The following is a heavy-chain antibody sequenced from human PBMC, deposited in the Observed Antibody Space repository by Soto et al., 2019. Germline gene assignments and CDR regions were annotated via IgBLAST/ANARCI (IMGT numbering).Heavy chain of an antibody. J-gene: IGHJ4*02. CDR3: AKSVRYYDSSGALDY. V-gene: IGHV3-30*18. CDR1: GFTFSSYG. Sequence: GGSLRLSCAASGFTFSSYGMHWVRQAPGKGLEWVAVISYDGSNKYYADSVKGRFTISRDNSKNTLYLQMNSLRAEDTAVYYCAKSVRYYDSSGALDYWGQGNLVTVSS. D-gene: IGHD3-22*01. CDR2: ISYDGSNK.